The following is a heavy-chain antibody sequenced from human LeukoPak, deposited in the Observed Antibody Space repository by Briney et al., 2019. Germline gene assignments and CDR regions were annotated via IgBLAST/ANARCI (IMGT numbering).Heavy chain of an antibody. V-gene: IGHV4-59*01. Sequence: SEALSLTCTVSGGSISSYYWSWIRQPPGKGLEWIGYIYYSGSTNYNPSLKSRVTISVDTSKNQFSLKLSSVTAADTAVYYCARDLKGMDVWGKGTTVTVSS. J-gene: IGHJ6*04. CDR2: IYYSGST. CDR1: GGSISSYY. CDR3: ARDLKGMDV.